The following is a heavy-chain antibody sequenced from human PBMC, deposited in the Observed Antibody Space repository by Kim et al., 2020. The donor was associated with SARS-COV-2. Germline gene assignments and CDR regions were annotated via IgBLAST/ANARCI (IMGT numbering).Heavy chain of an antibody. Sequence: GGSLRLSCAASGFTFSSHWMHWVRQAPGKGLVWVSRINTDESTTSYADSVKGRFTISRDNAKNTLYLQMNSVRAEDTAVYYCARSSYYYDNWGQGTLVTVSS. CDR3: ARSSYYYDN. V-gene: IGHV3-74*01. CDR2: INTDESTT. D-gene: IGHD3-22*01. J-gene: IGHJ4*02. CDR1: GFTFSSHW.